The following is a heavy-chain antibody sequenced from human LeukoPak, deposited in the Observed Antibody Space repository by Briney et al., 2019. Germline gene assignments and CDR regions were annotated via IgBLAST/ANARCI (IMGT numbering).Heavy chain of an antibody. CDR3: ARALLVRNGYNYSPNYFDY. V-gene: IGHV3-53*01. CDR2: IYSGGTT. Sequence: PGGSLRLSCAASGLTVNSNYMNWVRQAPGKGLQWVSVIYSGGTTYYADSVKGRFTISRDNSKNTLYLQMNSLRAEDTAVYYCARALLVRNGYNYSPNYFDYWGLGTLVTVSS. J-gene: IGHJ4*02. CDR1: GLTVNSNY. D-gene: IGHD5-24*01.